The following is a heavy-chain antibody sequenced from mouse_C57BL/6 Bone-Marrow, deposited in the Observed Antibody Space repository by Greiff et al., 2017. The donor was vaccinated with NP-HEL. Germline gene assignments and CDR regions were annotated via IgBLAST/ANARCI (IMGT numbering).Heavy chain of an antibody. D-gene: IGHD1-1*01. V-gene: IGHV1-55*01. CDR1: GYTFTSYW. J-gene: IGHJ1*03. Sequence: VQLQQPGAELVKPGASVKMSCKASGYTFTSYWITWVKQRPGQGLEWIGDIYPGSGSTNYNEKFKSKATLTVDTSSSTAYMQLSSLTSEDSAVYYCARRHMDYGSSYGYFDVWGTGTTVTVSS. CDR2: IYPGSGST. CDR3: ARRHMDYGSSYGYFDV.